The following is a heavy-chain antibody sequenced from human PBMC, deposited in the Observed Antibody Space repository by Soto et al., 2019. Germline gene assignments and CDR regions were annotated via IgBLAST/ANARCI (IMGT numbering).Heavy chain of an antibody. J-gene: IGHJ3*02. CDR3: AKQAPPSSSWNAFDI. CDR2: ISGSSGST. D-gene: IGHD6-13*01. CDR1: GFTFSSYA. V-gene: IGHV3-23*01. Sequence: PGGSLRLSCAACGFTFSSYAISWVRQAPGKEQEWISAISGSSGSTYYADSVKGRITISRDNSKNTLYPQMNNLRAEDTAVYYCAKQAPPSSSWNAFDIWGQGTMVTVSS.